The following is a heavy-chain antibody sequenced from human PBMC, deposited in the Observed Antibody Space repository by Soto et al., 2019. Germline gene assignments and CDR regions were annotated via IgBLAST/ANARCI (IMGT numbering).Heavy chain of an antibody. D-gene: IGHD2-2*01. CDR3: AKGRGYGSSTSCYVGSDY. CDR2: ISGSGGST. V-gene: IGHV3-23*01. J-gene: IGHJ4*02. CDR1: GFTFSSYA. Sequence: EVQLLESGGGLVQPGGSLRLSCAASGFTFSSYAMSWVRQAPGKGLEWVSAISGSGGSTYYADSVKGRFTISRDNSKNTLDLQMNSLRAEDTAVYYCAKGRGYGSSTSCYVGSDYWGQGTLVTVSS.